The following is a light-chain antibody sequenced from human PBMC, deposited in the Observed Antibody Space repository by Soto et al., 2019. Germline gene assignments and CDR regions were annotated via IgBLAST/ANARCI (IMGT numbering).Light chain of an antibody. CDR1: SSNIGSNT. J-gene: IGLJ3*02. CDR3: AAWDDSLNGLWV. V-gene: IGLV1-44*01. Sequence: QSVLTQPPSASGTPGQRVTISCSGSSSNIGSNTVNWYHQLPGTAPKLLIYNNNQRPSGVPDRFSGSKSGTSASLAISGLQSEDEADYYCAAWDDSLNGLWVFGGGTKLTVL. CDR2: NNN.